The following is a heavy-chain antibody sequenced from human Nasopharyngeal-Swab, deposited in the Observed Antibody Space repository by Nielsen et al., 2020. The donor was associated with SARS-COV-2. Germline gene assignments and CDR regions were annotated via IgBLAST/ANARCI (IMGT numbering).Heavy chain of an antibody. Sequence: WIRQPPGKGLEWIGSIYYSGSTYYNPSLKSRVTISVDTSKNQFSLRLSSVTAADTATYYCARPYRYCSGGSCHSGGAFDIWGQGTMVTVSS. J-gene: IGHJ3*02. V-gene: IGHV4-39*01. D-gene: IGHD2-15*01. CDR2: IYYSGST. CDR3: ARPYRYCSGGSCHSGGAFDI.